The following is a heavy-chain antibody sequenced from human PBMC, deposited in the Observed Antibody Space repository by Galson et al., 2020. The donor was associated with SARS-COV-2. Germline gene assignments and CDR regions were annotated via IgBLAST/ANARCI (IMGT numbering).Heavy chain of an antibody. CDR2: IDWDDDK. CDR1: GFSLSTSGMR. V-gene: IGHV2-70*04. CDR3: ARTYYDILTGYSYDFDY. Sequence: SGPTLVKPTQTLTLTCTFSGFSLSTSGMRVSWIRQPPGKALEWLARIDWDDDKFYSTSLKTRPTISKDTSKNQVVLTMTNMDPVDTATYYCARTYYDILTGYSYDFDYWGQGTLVTVSS. J-gene: IGHJ4*02. D-gene: IGHD3-9*01.